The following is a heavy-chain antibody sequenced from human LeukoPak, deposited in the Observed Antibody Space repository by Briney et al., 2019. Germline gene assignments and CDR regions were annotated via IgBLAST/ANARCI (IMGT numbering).Heavy chain of an antibody. CDR1: GGSFSGYY. CDR3: ATSYSSGWYAGYSYYMDV. D-gene: IGHD6-19*01. CDR2: INHSGST. V-gene: IGHV4-34*01. Sequence: SETLSLTCAVYGGSFSGYYWSWIRQPPGKGLEWIGEINHSGSTNYNPSLKSRVTISVDTSKNQFSLKLSSVTAADTAVYYCATSYSSGWYAGYSYYMDVWGKGTTVTVSS. J-gene: IGHJ6*03.